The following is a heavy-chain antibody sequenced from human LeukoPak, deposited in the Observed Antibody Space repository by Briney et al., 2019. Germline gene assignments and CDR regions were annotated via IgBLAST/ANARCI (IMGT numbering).Heavy chain of an antibody. CDR2: ISRDSTTI. D-gene: IGHD3-22*01. CDR1: GFTFSSFH. Sequence: GGSLRLSCAASGFTFSSFHINWVRQAPGKGLEWLSYISRDSTTIYYADSVKGRFTISRDNAKNSLYLQMNSLRAEDTAVYHCATDYYDSSGYYTGSYWGQGALVTVSS. V-gene: IGHV3-48*01. J-gene: IGHJ4*02. CDR3: ATDYYDSSGYYTGSY.